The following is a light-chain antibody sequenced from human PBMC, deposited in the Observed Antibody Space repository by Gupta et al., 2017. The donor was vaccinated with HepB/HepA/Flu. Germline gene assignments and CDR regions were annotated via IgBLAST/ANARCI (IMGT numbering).Light chain of an antibody. CDR3: HQYDISPRT. CDR1: QSFSSY. V-gene: IGKV3-20*01. CDR2: DAS. Sequence: ELVLTQSPGTLSLSPGGKATLPCRASQSFSSYLAWYQQKPGQAPRLLIYDASSRATGIPDRFSGSGSGTDFTLTISRLEPEDFAVYYCHQYDISPRTFGQGTKVEIK. J-gene: IGKJ1*01.